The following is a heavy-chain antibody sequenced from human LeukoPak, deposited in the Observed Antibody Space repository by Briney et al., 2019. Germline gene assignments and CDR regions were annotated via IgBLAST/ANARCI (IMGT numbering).Heavy chain of an antibody. CDR1: GYTFTGYY. Sequence: ASVKVSCKASGYTFTGYYMHWVRQAPGQGLEWMGRINPNSGGTNYAQEFQGRVTMTRDTSISTAYMELSRLRSDDTAVYYCARTAAAGRIDYWGQGTLVTVSS. D-gene: IGHD6-13*01. CDR3: ARTAAAGRIDY. CDR2: INPNSGGT. V-gene: IGHV1-2*06. J-gene: IGHJ4*02.